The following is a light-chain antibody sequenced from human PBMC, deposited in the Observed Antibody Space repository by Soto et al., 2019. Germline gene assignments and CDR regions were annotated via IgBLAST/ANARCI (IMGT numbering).Light chain of an antibody. V-gene: IGLV1-47*01. Sequence: QSVLTQPPSASGTPGQRVTISCSGRSSNIGSNYIYWFQQLPGTAPKLLMYRSNQRPSGVPDRFSGSKSGTSASLAISGLRSEDEADYYCAAWDDSLSGPVFGTGTQVTVL. CDR3: AAWDDSLSGPV. CDR1: SSNIGSNY. J-gene: IGLJ1*01. CDR2: RSN.